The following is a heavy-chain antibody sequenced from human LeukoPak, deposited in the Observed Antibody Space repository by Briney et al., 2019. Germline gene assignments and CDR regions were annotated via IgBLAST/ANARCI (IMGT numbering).Heavy chain of an antibody. CDR1: GFTFSGSA. J-gene: IGHJ4*02. D-gene: IGHD1-26*01. CDR2: IRSKTNSYAT. CDR3: TSSTPGIAGY. Sequence: GGSLRLSCAASGFTFSGSAMHWVRQASGKGLEWVGRIRSKTNSYATAYAASVKGRFTISRDYSKNTAYLQMNSLKTEDTAVYYCTSSTPGIAGYWGQGTLVTVSS. V-gene: IGHV3-73*01.